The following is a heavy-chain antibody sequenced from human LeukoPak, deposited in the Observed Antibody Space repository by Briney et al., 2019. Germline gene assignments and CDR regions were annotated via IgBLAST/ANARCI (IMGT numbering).Heavy chain of an antibody. CDR3: ASGGIYGGAALEL. CDR1: GFTFYDYG. Sequence: GGSLRLSCAASGFTFYDYGMSWVRQAPGKGLEWVSGINWNGGSTGYADSVKGRFTISRDNAKNSLYLQMNSLRAEDTVLYYCASGGIYGGAALELWGEGTVLSVSS. CDR2: INWNGGST. D-gene: IGHD1-26*01. V-gene: IGHV3-20*04. J-gene: IGHJ1*01.